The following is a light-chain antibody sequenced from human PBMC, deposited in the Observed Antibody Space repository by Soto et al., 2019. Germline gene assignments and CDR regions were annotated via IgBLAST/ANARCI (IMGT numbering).Light chain of an antibody. Sequence: EIVMTQSPATLSLSPGERATLSCSASLSVSSDLAWYRQKPGQAPRLLIYRAFTRATGIPARFSGSGFGTDFTLTISSLQSEDFAVYYCQQYNNWPLTFGGGTKVEIK. J-gene: IGKJ4*01. CDR2: RAF. CDR3: QQYNNWPLT. CDR1: LSVSSD. V-gene: IGKV3-15*01.